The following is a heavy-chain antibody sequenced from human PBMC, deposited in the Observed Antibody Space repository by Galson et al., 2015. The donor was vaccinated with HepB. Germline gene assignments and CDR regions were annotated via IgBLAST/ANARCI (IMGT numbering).Heavy chain of an antibody. CDR1: GYSFTSYW. D-gene: IGHD4-11*01. V-gene: IGHV5-51*01. J-gene: IGHJ1*01. CDR3: ARLTVRWTVTTKTEYFQH. Sequence: QSGAEVKKPGESLKISCKGSGYSFTSYWIGWVRQMPGKGLEWMGIIYPGDSDTRYSPSFQGQVTISADKSISTAYLQWSSLKASDTAMYYCARLTVRWTVTTKTEYFQHWGQGTLVTVSS. CDR2: IYPGDSDT.